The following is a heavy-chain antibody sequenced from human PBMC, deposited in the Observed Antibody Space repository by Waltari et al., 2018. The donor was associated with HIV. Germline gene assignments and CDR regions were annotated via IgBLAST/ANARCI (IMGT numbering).Heavy chain of an antibody. Sequence: EVQLVESGGGLVQPGGSLRLSCAASGFTFSNFWMGWVRQAPGKGLEWLANIKQDGSEKYYGDSVKGRFTISRDNAKNSLYLQMNSLRAEDTAVYYCASPSIRAGMDVWGQGTTVTVSS. CDR1: GFTFSNFW. V-gene: IGHV3-7*01. J-gene: IGHJ6*02. CDR3: ASPSIRAGMDV. CDR2: IKQDGSEK. D-gene: IGHD2-2*02.